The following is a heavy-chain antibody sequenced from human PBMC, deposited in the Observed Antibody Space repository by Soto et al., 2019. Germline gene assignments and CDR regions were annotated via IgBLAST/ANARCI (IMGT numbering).Heavy chain of an antibody. V-gene: IGHV4-59*01. CDR3: ARLQLVQKVIDY. Sequence: SETLSPTCTVSGDSISTYYWSWIRQPPGKGLQWIGYIFYSGGTAYNPSLKSRVTISLDMSKKQISLKLSSVTTADTATYFCARLQLVQKVIDYWGQGTLVTVSS. CDR2: IFYSGGT. J-gene: IGHJ4*02. CDR1: GDSISTYY. D-gene: IGHD1-1*01.